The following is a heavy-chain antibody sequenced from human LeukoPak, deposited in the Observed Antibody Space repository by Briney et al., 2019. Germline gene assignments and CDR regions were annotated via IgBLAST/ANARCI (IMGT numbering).Heavy chain of an antibody. J-gene: IGHJ5*02. CDR2: IYYSGST. CDR3: ARGHYDSSGYYWFDP. D-gene: IGHD3-22*01. V-gene: IGHV4-39*01. CDR1: GGSISSSSYY. Sequence: PSETLSLTCTVSGGSISSSSYYWGWIRQPPGKGLEYIGSIYYSGSTYYNPSLRSRGTISVDTSKNQFSLKLSSVTAADTAVYYCARGHYDSSGYYWFDPRGQGTLVTVSS.